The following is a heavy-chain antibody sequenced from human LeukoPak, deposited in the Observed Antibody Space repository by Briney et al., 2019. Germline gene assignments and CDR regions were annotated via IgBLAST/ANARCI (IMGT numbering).Heavy chain of an antibody. CDR3: ARLQYCSGGSCYGGFDY. V-gene: IGHV4-39*01. J-gene: IGHJ4*02. CDR2: IYYSGNT. Sequence: PSETLSLTCTVSDGSISSSSCYWGWIRQPPRNGLEWIGIIYYSGNTYYNPSLKSRVTISIDTSKNQFSLRLRSVTAADTAVYYCARLQYCSGGSCYGGFDYWGQGTLVTVSS. D-gene: IGHD2-15*01. CDR1: DGSISSSSCY.